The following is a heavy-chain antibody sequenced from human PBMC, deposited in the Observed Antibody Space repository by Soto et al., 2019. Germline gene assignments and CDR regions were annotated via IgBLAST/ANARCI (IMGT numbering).Heavy chain of an antibody. CDR1: GYTFTGYY. CDR2: INPNSGGT. Sequence: ASVKVSCKASGYTFTGYYMHWVRQAPGQGLEWMGWINPNSGGTNYAQKFQGWVTMTRDTSISTAYMELSRLRSDDTAVYYCAIPHLSIAARLWRDYAYGMDVWGQGTTVTVSS. D-gene: IGHD6-6*01. V-gene: IGHV1-2*04. CDR3: AIPHLSIAARLWRDYAYGMDV. J-gene: IGHJ6*02.